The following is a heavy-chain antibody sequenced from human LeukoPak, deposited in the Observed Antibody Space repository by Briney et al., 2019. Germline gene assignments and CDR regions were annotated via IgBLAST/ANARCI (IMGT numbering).Heavy chain of an antibody. CDR2: ILYDGSIN. CDR3: ARDRRYCSGGSCYFDYFFDY. V-gene: IGHV3-30-3*01. CDR1: GFTFNSYA. D-gene: IGHD2-15*01. Sequence: GGSLRLSCAASGFTFNSYAAHWVRQAPGKGLEWVAVILYDGSINFYAASVKGRFTISRDNSKNTLYLQMNSLRAEDTALYFCARDRRYCSGGSCYFDYFFDYWGQGPLVTVSS. J-gene: IGHJ4*02.